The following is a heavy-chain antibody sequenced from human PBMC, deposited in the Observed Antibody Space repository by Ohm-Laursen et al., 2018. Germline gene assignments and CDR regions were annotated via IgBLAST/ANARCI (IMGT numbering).Heavy chain of an antibody. CDR3: ARAYVAMAGDYYFYYGMDV. J-gene: IGHJ6*02. V-gene: IGHV4-4*07. Sequence: SDTLSLTCIVSGGSIRSYYWSWIRQPAGKGLEWVGRIYASGTTNYNPSLKSRVTMSVDTSKNQFSLKLSSVTAADTAVYYCARAYVAMAGDYYFYYGMDVWGRGTTVTVSS. CDR1: GGSIRSYY. D-gene: IGHD6-19*01. CDR2: IYASGTT.